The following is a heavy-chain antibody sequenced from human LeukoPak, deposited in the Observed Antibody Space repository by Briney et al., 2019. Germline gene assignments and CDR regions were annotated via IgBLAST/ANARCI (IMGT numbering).Heavy chain of an antibody. CDR3: AREEQLARVGLDYYMDV. Sequence: PGGSLRLSCAASGFTFSSYSMNWVRQAPGKGLEWVSYISSSSSTIYYADSVKGRFTISRDNAENSLYLQMNSLRAEDTAVYYCAREEQLARVGLDYYMDVWGKGTTVTVSS. V-gene: IGHV3-48*04. D-gene: IGHD6-13*01. J-gene: IGHJ6*03. CDR1: GFTFSSYS. CDR2: ISSSSSTI.